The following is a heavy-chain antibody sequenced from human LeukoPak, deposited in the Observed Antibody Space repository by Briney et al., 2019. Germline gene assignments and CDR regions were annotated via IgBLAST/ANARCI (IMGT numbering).Heavy chain of an antibody. Sequence: SETLSLTCTVSGGSISSYYWSWIRPPPGKGLEWIWYIYYIGSTNYNPSLKSRVTISVDTSKNQFSLKLSSVTAADTAVYYCARMASRKYYYDSSGSEAFDIWGQGTMVTVSS. V-gene: IGHV4-59*12. CDR3: ARMASRKYYYDSSGSEAFDI. J-gene: IGHJ3*02. CDR2: IYYIGST. D-gene: IGHD3-22*01. CDR1: GGSISSYY.